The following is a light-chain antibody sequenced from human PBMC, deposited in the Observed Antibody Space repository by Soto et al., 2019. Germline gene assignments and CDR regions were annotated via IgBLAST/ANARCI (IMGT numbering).Light chain of an antibody. CDR1: QGIASY. V-gene: IGKV1-27*01. J-gene: IGKJ4*01. CDR2: AAS. Sequence: DIQMTQSPSSLSASVGDRVTVTCRASQGIASYLAWYQQKPGKVPKLLIYAASTLQPGVPSPFRGSGSGTDFTLTISSMQPEDVATYYCQKYDSAPSLTFGGGTKVEIK. CDR3: QKYDSAPSLT.